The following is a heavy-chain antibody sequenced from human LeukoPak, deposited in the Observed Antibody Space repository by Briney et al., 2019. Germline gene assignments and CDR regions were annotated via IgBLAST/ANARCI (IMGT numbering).Heavy chain of an antibody. CDR2: IYYSGST. CDR1: GGSISSSSYY. D-gene: IGHD1-26*01. J-gene: IGHJ4*02. Sequence: SETLSLTCTVSGGSISSSSYYWGWIRQPPGTGLEWIGSIYYSGSTYYNPSLKSRVTISVDTSKNQFSLKLSSVTAADTAVYYCARSHLYSGSYFDYWGQGTLVTVSS. CDR3: ARSHLYSGSYFDY. V-gene: IGHV4-39*01.